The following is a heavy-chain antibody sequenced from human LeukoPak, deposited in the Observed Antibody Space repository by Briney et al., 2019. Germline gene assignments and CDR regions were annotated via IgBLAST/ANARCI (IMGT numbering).Heavy chain of an antibody. CDR1: GYTFTRYY. CDR3: ARGILRYFDWLLQPTSYFDY. J-gene: IGHJ4*02. CDR2: INPNSGGT. V-gene: IGHV1-2*02. D-gene: IGHD3-9*01. Sequence: ASVKVSCKASGYTFTRYYMHWVRQAPGQGLEWMGWINPNSGGTNYAQKFQGRVTMTTDTSTSTAYMELRSLRSDATAVYYCARGILRYFDWLLQPTSYFDYWGQGTLVTVSS.